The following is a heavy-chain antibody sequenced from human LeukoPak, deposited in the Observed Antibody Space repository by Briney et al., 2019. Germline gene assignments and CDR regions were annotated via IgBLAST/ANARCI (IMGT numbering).Heavy chain of an antibody. Sequence: SVKVSCKASGGTFSSYAISWVRQAPGQGLEWMGGIIPIFGTANYAQKFQGRVTITADKSTSTAYMELSSLRSEDTAVYYCARVTAHVYSNGFDYWGQGTLVTVSS. CDR3: ARVTAHVYSNGFDY. V-gene: IGHV1-69*06. J-gene: IGHJ4*02. CDR2: IIPIFGTA. CDR1: GGTFSSYA. D-gene: IGHD4-11*01.